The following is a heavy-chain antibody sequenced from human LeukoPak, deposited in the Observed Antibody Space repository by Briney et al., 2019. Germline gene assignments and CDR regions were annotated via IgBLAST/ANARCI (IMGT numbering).Heavy chain of an antibody. J-gene: IGHJ5*02. CDR3: ARVNERGGHDPNWFDP. CDR2: IYYSGST. Sequence: SETLSLTCAVYGGSFSSYYWGWIRQPPGKGLEWIGSIYYSGSTYYNPSLKSRVTISVDTSKNQFSLKLSSVTAADTAVYYCARVNERGGHDPNWFDPWGQGTLVTVSS. D-gene: IGHD5-12*01. CDR1: GGSFSSYY. V-gene: IGHV4-39*07.